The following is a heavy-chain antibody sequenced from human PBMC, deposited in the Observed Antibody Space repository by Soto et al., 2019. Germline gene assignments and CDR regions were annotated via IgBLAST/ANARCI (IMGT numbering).Heavy chain of an antibody. J-gene: IGHJ5*02. CDR1: GGSLSTYY. V-gene: IGHV4-59*01. D-gene: IGHD2-21*02. CDR3: ARDRGDAGSFIS. CDR2: IYYSGST. Sequence: SATLSLTSTVYGGSLSTYYWSWSRQPPGKGLEWIGFIYYSGSTNYNPSLKSRVTISVDTSKNQFSLKLSSVTAADTAAYYCARDRGDAGSFISWGPG.